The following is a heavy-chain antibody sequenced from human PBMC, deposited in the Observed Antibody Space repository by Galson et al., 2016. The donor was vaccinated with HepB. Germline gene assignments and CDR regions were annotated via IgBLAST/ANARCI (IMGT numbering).Heavy chain of an antibody. CDR2: TYYRSKWYN. CDR3: AGERLRGGLRPFHY. J-gene: IGHJ4*02. Sequence: CAISWDSVSSNSAAWNWIRQSPSRGLEWLGRTYYRSKWYNDYAVSVKSRITINPDTSKNQFSLQLNSVTPEDTAVYYCAGERLRGGLRPFHYWGQGTLVTVSS. D-gene: IGHD5-12*01. CDR1: WDSVSSNSAA. V-gene: IGHV6-1*01.